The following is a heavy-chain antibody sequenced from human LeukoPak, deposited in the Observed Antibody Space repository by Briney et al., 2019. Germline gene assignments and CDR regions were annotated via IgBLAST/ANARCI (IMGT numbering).Heavy chain of an antibody. J-gene: IGHJ4*02. CDR1: GFTFSDYY. CDR3: ARSPGGGGYSGYEDFDY. D-gene: IGHD5-12*01. Sequence: GGSLRPSCAASGFTFSDYYMSWIRQAPGKGLEWVSYISSSSSYTNYADSVKGRFTISRDNAKNSLYLQMNSLRAEDTAVYYCARSPGGGGYSGYEDFDYWGQGTLVTVSS. V-gene: IGHV3-11*06. CDR2: ISSSSSYT.